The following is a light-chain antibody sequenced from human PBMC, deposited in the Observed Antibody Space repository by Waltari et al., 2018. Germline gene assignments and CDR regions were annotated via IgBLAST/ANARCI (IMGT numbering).Light chain of an antibody. CDR3: FLAYSGVWV. CDR1: PGAVTSGHY. CDR2: DVN. V-gene: IGLV7-46*01. Sequence: QAVVTQEPSLTVSPGGTVTLTCGSSPGAVTSGHYPFWFQQKPGQAPRTLIYDVNNKESWTPARFSGSLLGGKAALTLSGAQPEDEADYYCFLAYSGVWVFGGGTRLTVL. J-gene: IGLJ3*02.